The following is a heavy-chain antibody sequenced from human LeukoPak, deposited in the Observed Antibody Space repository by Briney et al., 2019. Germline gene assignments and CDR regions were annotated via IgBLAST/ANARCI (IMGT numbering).Heavy chain of an antibody. CDR3: ARDGAAAGTDYFDY. CDR2: IISDGSST. CDR1: GFTFGNHW. V-gene: IGHV3-74*01. Sequence: GGSLRLSCAASGFTFGNHWMHWVRQTPGKGLVWVSRIISDGSSTSYADSVKGRFTISRDNAKNTLYLQMNSLRAEDTAVYYCARDGAAAGTDYFDYWGQGTLVTVSS. D-gene: IGHD6-13*01. J-gene: IGHJ4*02.